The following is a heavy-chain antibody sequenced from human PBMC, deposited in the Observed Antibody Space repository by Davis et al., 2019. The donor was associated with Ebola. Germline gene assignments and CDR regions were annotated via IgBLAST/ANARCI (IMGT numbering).Heavy chain of an antibody. CDR2: INPNSGGT. CDR1: GYTFTAYY. D-gene: IGHD1-26*01. V-gene: IGHV1-2*04. CDR3: ERDQGGSYSDAFDI. Sequence: ASVTVSCKASGYTFTAYYMHWVRQAPGQGLEWMGWINPNSGGTNYAQKFQGWVTMTRDTSISTAYMELSRLRSDDTAVYYCERDQGGSYSDAFDIWGQGTMVTVSS. J-gene: IGHJ3*02.